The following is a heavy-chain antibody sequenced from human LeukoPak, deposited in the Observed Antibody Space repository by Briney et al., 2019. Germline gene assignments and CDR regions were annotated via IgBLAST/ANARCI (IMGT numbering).Heavy chain of an antibody. V-gene: IGHV4-59*01. J-gene: IGHJ6*04. CDR2: IYYSGST. CDR3: ARAGYSGSDFSV. D-gene: IGHD5-12*01. Sequence: PSETLSLTCTVSGGSISSYYWSWIRQPPGKGLEWIGYIYYSGSTNYSPSLKSRVTISVDTSKNQFSLKLSSVTATDTAVYYCARAGYSGSDFSVWGKGSTVTVSS. CDR1: GGSISSYY.